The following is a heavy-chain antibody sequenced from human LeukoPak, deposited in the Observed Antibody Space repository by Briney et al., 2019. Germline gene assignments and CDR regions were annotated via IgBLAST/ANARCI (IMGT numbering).Heavy chain of an antibody. CDR3: ARLPRYYDSSGYYFLFDY. V-gene: IGHV4-39*01. Sequence: SETLSLTCTVSGGSISSSSYYWGWIRQPPGKGLEWIGNIYYSGSTYYNPSLKSRVTISVDTSKNRVSLKLNSVTAADTAVYYCARLPRYYDSSGYYFLFDYWGQGTLVTVSS. CDR2: IYYSGST. J-gene: IGHJ4*02. CDR1: GGSISSSSYY. D-gene: IGHD3-22*01.